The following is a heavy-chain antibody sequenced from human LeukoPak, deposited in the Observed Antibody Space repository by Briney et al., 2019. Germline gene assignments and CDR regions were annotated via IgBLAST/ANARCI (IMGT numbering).Heavy chain of an antibody. CDR2: IKQEGSEK. Sequence: GGSLRLPCAASGFTFSSYWMSWVREAPGEGVEWGANIKQEGSEKYYVDPVKGRFTISRENAKNSLYLQMNSLRADDTAVYYCARDIKGVDAFDIWGQGTIVTASS. V-gene: IGHV3-7*01. J-gene: IGHJ3*02. D-gene: IGHD1-14*01. CDR3: ARDIKGVDAFDI. CDR1: GFTFSSYW.